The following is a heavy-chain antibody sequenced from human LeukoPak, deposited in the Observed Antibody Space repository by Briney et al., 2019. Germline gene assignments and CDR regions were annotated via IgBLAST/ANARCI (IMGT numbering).Heavy chain of an antibody. CDR2: ISASNGNT. V-gene: IGHV1-18*01. CDR3: ARVWNTMVRGVIIRT. CDR1: GYTFTSYG. J-gene: IGHJ5*02. Sequence: ASVKVSCKASGYTFTSYGISWVRQAPGQGLEWMGWISASNGNTNYPQKLQGRVTMTRNTSISTAYMELSSLRSEDTAVYYCARVWNTMVRGVIIRTWGQGTLVTVSS. D-gene: IGHD3-10*01.